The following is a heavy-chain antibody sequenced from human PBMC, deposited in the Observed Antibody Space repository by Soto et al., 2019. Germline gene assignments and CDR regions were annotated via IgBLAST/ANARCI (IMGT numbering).Heavy chain of an antibody. CDR3: AKDRVPAAKSLIIYMDV. V-gene: IGHV3-23*01. CDR1: GFTFSSYA. CDR2: ISGSGGST. D-gene: IGHD2-2*01. J-gene: IGHJ6*03. Sequence: EVQLLESGGGLVQPGGSLRLSCAASGFTFSSYAMSWVRQAPGKGLEWVSAISGSGGSTYYADSVKGRFTISRDNSKNTLYLQMNSLRAEDTAVYYCAKDRVPAAKSLIIYMDVWGKGTTVTVSS.